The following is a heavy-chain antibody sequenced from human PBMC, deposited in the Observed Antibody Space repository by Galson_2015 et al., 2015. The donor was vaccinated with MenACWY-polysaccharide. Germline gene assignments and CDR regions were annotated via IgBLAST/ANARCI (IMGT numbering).Heavy chain of an antibody. CDR2: IYHSGST. V-gene: IGHV4-38-2*01. CDR3: ARVEKYSGSYYILH. J-gene: IGHJ4*02. Sequence: ATLSLGCAVAGSSISSGSYWGWLRQPPGQGREWIGSIYHSGSTYYNPSLMSRVTITVDTTKHDFYLTLSSVSAADTAVYCWARVEKYSGSYYILHWGQGTLVTVSS. CDR1: GSSISSGSY. D-gene: IGHD1-26*01.